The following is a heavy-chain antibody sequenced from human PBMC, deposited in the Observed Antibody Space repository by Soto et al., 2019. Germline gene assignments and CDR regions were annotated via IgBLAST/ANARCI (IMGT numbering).Heavy chain of an antibody. D-gene: IGHD1-7*01. Sequence: GGSLRLSCAASGFTFSSYGMHWVRQAPGKGLEWVAVISYDGSNKYYADSVKGRFTISRDNSKNTLYLQMNSLRAEDTAVYYCAKDTGTTTDYYYYMDVWGKGTTVTVSS. CDR2: ISYDGSNK. CDR3: AKDTGTTTDYYYYMDV. J-gene: IGHJ6*03. CDR1: GFTFSSYG. V-gene: IGHV3-30*18.